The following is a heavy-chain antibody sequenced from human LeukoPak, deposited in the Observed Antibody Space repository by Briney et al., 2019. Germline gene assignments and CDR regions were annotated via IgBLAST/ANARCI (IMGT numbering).Heavy chain of an antibody. CDR1: GFTFSSYS. V-gene: IGHV3-21*04. D-gene: IGHD3-10*01. J-gene: IGHJ3*02. CDR2: ISSSSSYI. CDR3: AKGYYYGSGSYSRAFDI. Sequence: PGGSLRLSCAASGFTFSSYSMNWVRQAPGKGLEWVSSISSSSSYIYYADSVKGRFTISRDNAKNSLYVQMNRLRPEDTALYYCAKGYYYGSGSYSRAFDIWGQGTMVTVSS.